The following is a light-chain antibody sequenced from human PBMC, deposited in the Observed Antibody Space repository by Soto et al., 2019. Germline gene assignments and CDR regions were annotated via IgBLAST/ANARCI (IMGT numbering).Light chain of an antibody. J-gene: IGKJ1*01. CDR1: QSLSSNF. Sequence: EIVLTQSTGTLSLSPGERATLSFRASQSLSSNFLAWYQQKPGQPPRLLIYGASSRATGIPDRFSGSGSGTDFTLTISRLEPEDFAVYYCQQYGSSPWTFGQGTKV. V-gene: IGKV3-20*01. CDR2: GAS. CDR3: QQYGSSPWT.